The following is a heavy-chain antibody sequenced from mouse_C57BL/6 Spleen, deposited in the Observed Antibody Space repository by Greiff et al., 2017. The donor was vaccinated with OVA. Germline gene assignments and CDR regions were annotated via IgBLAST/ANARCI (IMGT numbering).Heavy chain of an antibody. D-gene: IGHD2-5*01. Sequence: EVQGVESGEGLVKPGGSLKLSCAASGFTFSSYAMSWVRQTPEKRLEWVAYISSGGDYIYYADTVKGRFTISRDNARNTLYLQMSSLKSEDTAMYYCTRNSNYGSSLDYWGQGTTLTVSS. J-gene: IGHJ2*01. CDR2: ISSGGDYI. V-gene: IGHV5-9-1*02. CDR3: TRNSNYGSSLDY. CDR1: GFTFSSYA.